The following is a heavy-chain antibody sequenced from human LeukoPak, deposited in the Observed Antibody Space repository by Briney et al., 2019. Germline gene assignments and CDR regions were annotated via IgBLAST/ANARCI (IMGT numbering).Heavy chain of an antibody. Sequence: ASVKVSCKASGYTFTSYYMHWVRQAPGQGLEWMGIINPSGGSTSYAQKFQGRVTMTRDTSTSTVHMELSSLRSEDTAVYYCARQDSSGYYEYYYGMDVWGQGTTVTVSS. J-gene: IGHJ6*02. V-gene: IGHV1-46*01. CDR3: ARQDSSGYYEYYYGMDV. CDR1: GYTFTSYY. CDR2: INPSGGST. D-gene: IGHD3-22*01.